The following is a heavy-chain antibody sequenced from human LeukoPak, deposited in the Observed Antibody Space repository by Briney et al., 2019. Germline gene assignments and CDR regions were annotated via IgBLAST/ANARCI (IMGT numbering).Heavy chain of an antibody. Sequence: PSETLSLTCTVSGGSISSYYWSWIRQPPGKGLEWIGYIYYSGSTNYNPSLKSRVTISVDTSKNQFSLKLSSVTAADTAVYYCARGRTYYYGSGSYYNVRWFDPWGQGTLVTVSS. V-gene: IGHV4-59*12. CDR2: IYYSGST. J-gene: IGHJ5*02. D-gene: IGHD3-10*01. CDR1: GGSISSYY. CDR3: ARGRTYYYGSGSYYNVRWFDP.